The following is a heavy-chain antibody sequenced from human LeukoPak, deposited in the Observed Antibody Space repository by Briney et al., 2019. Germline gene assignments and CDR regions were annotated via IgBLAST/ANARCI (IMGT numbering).Heavy chain of an antibody. D-gene: IGHD6-13*01. CDR2: ISYDGSNK. CDR1: GFTFSSYA. Sequence: HTGGSLRLSCAASGFTFSSYAMSWVRQAPGKGLEWVAVISYDGSNKYYADSVKGRFTISRDNSKNTLYLQMNSLRAEDTAVYYCARDGSTAAGLVWYFDLWGRGTLVTVSS. V-gene: IGHV3-30-3*01. CDR3: ARDGSTAAGLVWYFDL. J-gene: IGHJ2*01.